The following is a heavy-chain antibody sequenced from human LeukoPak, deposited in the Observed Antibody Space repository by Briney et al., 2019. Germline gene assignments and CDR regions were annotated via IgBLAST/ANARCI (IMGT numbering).Heavy chain of an antibody. D-gene: IGHD2-2*01. CDR2: ISSSGKTI. J-gene: IGHJ4*02. Sequence: GGSLRLSCAASGFTFSSYSMNWVRQAPGKGLEWVAYISSSGKTIYYADSVKGRFTISRENAKNSLYLQMKSLRAEDAAVYYCAREEPASCFDYWGQGTLVTVSS. V-gene: IGHV3-48*04. CDR1: GFTFSSYS. CDR3: AREEPASCFDY.